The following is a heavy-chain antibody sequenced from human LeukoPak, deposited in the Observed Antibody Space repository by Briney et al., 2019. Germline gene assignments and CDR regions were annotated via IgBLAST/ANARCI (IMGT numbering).Heavy chain of an antibody. V-gene: IGHV4-38-2*02. CDR1: GYSISSGYY. CDR3: AKDRPNYYGTNGHYYRRDGDC. Sequence: SETLSLTCAVSGYSISSGYYWGWIRQPPGKGLEWIGSIYHSGSTYYKPSLKSRVTISVDTPKNELSLELSSVTAEDTAVCYCAKDRPNYYGTNGHYYRRDGDCWGQGTLVTVSS. CDR2: IYHSGST. D-gene: IGHD3-22*01. J-gene: IGHJ4*02.